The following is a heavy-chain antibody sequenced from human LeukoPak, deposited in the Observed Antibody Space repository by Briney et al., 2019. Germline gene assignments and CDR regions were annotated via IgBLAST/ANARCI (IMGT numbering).Heavy chain of an antibody. CDR3: ARAGSGWYYFDY. J-gene: IGHJ4*02. Sequence: PSETLSLTYTVSGGSISSSSYYWGWIRQPPGKGLEWIGSIYYSGSTYYNPSLRSRVTILVDTSKNQFSLKLSSVTAADTAAYYCARAGSGWYYFDYWGQGILVTVSS. V-gene: IGHV4-39*07. CDR1: GGSISSSSYY. CDR2: IYYSGST. D-gene: IGHD6-19*01.